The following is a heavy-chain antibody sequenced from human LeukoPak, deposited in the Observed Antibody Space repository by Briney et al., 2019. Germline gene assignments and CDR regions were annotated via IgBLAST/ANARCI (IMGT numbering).Heavy chain of an antibody. Sequence: ASVKVSCKASGYTFTNYHMHWVRQAPGRDLEWMGIIDPSGGSTTYAQNFQGRVTMTRDTSTSTVYMNLTSLRSEDTAVYYCARSEFSRAIWFDPWGQGTLVTVSS. CDR2: IDPSGGST. CDR1: GYTFTNYH. D-gene: IGHD6-6*01. CDR3: ARSEFSRAIWFDP. V-gene: IGHV1-46*01. J-gene: IGHJ5*02.